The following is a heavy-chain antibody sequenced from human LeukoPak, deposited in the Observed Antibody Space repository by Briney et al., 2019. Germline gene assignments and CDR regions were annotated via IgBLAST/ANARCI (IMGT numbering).Heavy chain of an antibody. CDR2: ISSNGGST. Sequence: GGSLRLSCAASGFTFSSYAMHWVRQAPGKGLEYVSAISSNGGSTYYANSAKGRFTISRDNSKNTLYLQMGSLRAEDMAVYYCARRDGYNDYWGQGTLVTVSS. D-gene: IGHD5-24*01. V-gene: IGHV3-64*01. J-gene: IGHJ4*02. CDR1: GFTFSSYA. CDR3: ARRDGYNDY.